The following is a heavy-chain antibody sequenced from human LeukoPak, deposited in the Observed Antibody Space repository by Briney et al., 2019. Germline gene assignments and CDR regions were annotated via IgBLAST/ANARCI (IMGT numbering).Heavy chain of an antibody. V-gene: IGHV4-59*05. CDR1: GGSISGFY. CDR2: IYYSGST. D-gene: IGHD4-11*01. Sequence: SETLSFTCTVSGGSISGFYWSWIRQPPGKGLEWIGSIYYSGSTYYNPSLKSRVTISVDTSKNQFSLKLSSVTAADTAVYYCARERITVTSQGMDVWGQGTTVTVSS. J-gene: IGHJ6*02. CDR3: ARERITVTSQGMDV.